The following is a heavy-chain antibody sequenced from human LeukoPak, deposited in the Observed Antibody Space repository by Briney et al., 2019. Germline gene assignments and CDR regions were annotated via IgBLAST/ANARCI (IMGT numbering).Heavy chain of an antibody. CDR3: AKGGTLWFGELSNYFDY. CDR1: GFTFSSYG. J-gene: IGHJ4*02. D-gene: IGHD3-10*01. V-gene: IGHV3-30*18. CDR2: ISYDGSNK. Sequence: GGSLRLSCAASGFTFSSYGMHWVRQAPGKGLEWVAVISYDGSNKYYADSVKGRFTTSRDNSKNTLYLQMNSLRAEDTAVYYCAKGGTLWFGELSNYFDYWGQGTLVTVSS.